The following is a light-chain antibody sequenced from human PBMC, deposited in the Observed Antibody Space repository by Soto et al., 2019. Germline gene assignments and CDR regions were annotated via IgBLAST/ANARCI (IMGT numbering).Light chain of an antibody. CDR3: QQYDQWPIT. V-gene: IGKV3-15*01. J-gene: IGKJ5*01. CDR1: RGVRCD. CDR2: GAS. Sequence: MPPSPSSLSASVGDRVTITCRASRGVRCDLAWYQQKPGQAPRLLIYGASARALGIPDRFSGSGSGTEFSFTVTSLQSEDFAVYYCQQYDQWPITFGQGTLLEI.